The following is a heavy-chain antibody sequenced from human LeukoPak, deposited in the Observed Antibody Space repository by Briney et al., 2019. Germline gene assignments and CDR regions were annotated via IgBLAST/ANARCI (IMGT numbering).Heavy chain of an antibody. CDR1: GYSISSGYY. CDR3: ARGRKIVVVPAATYWYFDL. J-gene: IGHJ2*01. Sequence: SETLSLTCAVSGYSISSGYYWGWIRQPPGKGLEWIGSIYHSGSTYYNPSLKSRVTISVDTSKNQFSLKLSSVTAADTAVYYCARGRKIVVVPAATYWYFDLWGRGTLVTVSS. CDR2: IYHSGST. V-gene: IGHV4-38-2*01. D-gene: IGHD2-2*01.